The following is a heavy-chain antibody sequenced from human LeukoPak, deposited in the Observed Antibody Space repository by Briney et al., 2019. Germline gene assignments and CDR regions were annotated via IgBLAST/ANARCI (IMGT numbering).Heavy chain of an antibody. CDR3: ARLNCSGGSCYPYYYYYYMDV. CDR2: IYYSGST. Sequence: SETLSLSCTVSGGSISSYYWSWIRQPPGKGLEWIGYIYYSGSTNYNPSLKSRVTISVDTSKNQFSLKLSSVTAADTAVYYCARLNCSGGSCYPYYYYYYMDVWGEGTTVTVSS. D-gene: IGHD2-15*01. V-gene: IGHV4-59*08. J-gene: IGHJ6*03. CDR1: GGSISSYY.